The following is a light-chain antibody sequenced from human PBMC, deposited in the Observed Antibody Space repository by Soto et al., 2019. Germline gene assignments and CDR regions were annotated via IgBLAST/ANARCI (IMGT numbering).Light chain of an antibody. Sequence: IVLTQSPGTLSLSPWERATISCRASQNLGSGYLAWYQQKPGQAPRILIYAASSRATGIPDRFSGSGSGTDFTLSISRLEPEDFAVYYCQQYDTSPRTFGQGTKVDIK. CDR3: QQYDTSPRT. J-gene: IGKJ1*01. CDR2: AAS. CDR1: QNLGSGY. V-gene: IGKV3-20*01.